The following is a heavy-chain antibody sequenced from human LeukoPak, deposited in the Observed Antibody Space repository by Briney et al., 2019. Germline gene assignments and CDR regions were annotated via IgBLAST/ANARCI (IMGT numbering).Heavy chain of an antibody. V-gene: IGHV4-59*01. CDR2: IYYSGST. CDR1: GGSISSYY. Sequence: PSETLSLTCTVSGGSISSYYWSWIRQPPGKGLEWIGYIYYSGSTNYNPSLKSRVTISVDTSKNQFSLKLSSVTAADTAVYYCAGARLLWVGEYYFDHLGQGTLVTVSS. D-gene: IGHD3-10*01. CDR3: AGARLLWVGEYYFDH. J-gene: IGHJ4*02.